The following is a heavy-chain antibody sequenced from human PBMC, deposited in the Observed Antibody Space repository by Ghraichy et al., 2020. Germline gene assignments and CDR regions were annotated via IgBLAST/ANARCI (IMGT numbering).Heavy chain of an antibody. J-gene: IGHJ6*02. V-gene: IGHV4-59*01. D-gene: IGHD5-12*01. CDR1: GGSISSYY. Sequence: TLSLTCTVSGGSISSYYWSWIRQPPGKGLEWIGYIYYSGSTNYNPSLKSRVTISVDTSKNQFSLKLSSVTAADTAVYYCARAGYSGYDLGYYYYGMDVWGQGTTVTVSS. CDR2: IYYSGST. CDR3: ARAGYSGYDLGYYYYGMDV.